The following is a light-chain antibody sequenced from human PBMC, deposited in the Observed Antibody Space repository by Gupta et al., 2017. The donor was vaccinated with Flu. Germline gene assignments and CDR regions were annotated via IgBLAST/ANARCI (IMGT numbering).Light chain of an antibody. CDR1: SSNIGNNY. V-gene: IGLV1-51*02. CDR2: ENN. J-gene: IGLJ3*02. CDR3: GTWDSSLSAGV. Sequence: QSVLTQPPSVSAAPGQKVTISCSGGSSNIGNNYVSWYQQLPGTAPKLLIYENNRRPSGIPDRFSASKSGTSATLGITGLQTGDEANYYCGTWDSSLSAGVFGGGTKLTVL.